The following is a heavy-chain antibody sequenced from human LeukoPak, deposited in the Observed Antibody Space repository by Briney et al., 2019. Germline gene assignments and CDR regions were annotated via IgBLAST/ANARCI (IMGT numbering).Heavy chain of an antibody. CDR3: AKDRNPLYSSSWYYFDY. V-gene: IGHV3-23*01. J-gene: IGHJ4*02. Sequence: GGSLRLSCAASGFTFSSYAMSWVRQAPGKGLEWVSAIGGSGGSTYYADSVKGRFTISGDNSKNTLYLQMNSLRAEDTAVFYCAKDRNPLYSSSWYYFDYWGQGTLVTVSS. D-gene: IGHD6-13*01. CDR2: IGGSGGST. CDR1: GFTFSSYA.